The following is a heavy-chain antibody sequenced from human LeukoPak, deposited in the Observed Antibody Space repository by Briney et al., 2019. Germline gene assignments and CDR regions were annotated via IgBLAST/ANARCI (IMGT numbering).Heavy chain of an antibody. V-gene: IGHV4-39*01. D-gene: IGHD6-13*01. Sequence: SETLSLTCTVSGGSISSSSYYWGWIRQPPGKGLEWIGSIYYSGSTYYNPSLKSRVTISVDTSKNQFSLKLSSVTAADTAVYYCARASGYSSSWSRQRESDAFDIWGQGTMVTVSS. CDR1: GGSISSSSYY. J-gene: IGHJ3*02. CDR2: IYYSGST. CDR3: ARASGYSSSWSRQRESDAFDI.